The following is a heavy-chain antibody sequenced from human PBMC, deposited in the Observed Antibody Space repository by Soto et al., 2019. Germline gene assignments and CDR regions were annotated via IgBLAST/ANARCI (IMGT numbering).Heavy chain of an antibody. V-gene: IGHV3-9*01. CDR1: GFTFDDYA. CDR3: ARDGSFQLLFYSLTY. J-gene: IGHJ4*02. D-gene: IGHD3-3*01. CDR2: ISWNSNDI. Sequence: PGGSLRLSCATSGFTFDDYAMHWVRQAPGKGLEWVSGISWNSNDIQYANSVKGRFTISRDNSKNSLYLQMKSLRPEDTAIYYCARDGSFQLLFYSLTYWGQGTQVTVSS.